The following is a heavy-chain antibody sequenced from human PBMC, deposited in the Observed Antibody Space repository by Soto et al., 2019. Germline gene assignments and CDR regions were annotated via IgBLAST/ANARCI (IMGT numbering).Heavy chain of an antibody. V-gene: IGHV3-30*18. Sequence: PGGSLRLSCAASGFTFSSYGMHWVRQAPGKGLEWVAVISYDGSNKYYADSVKGRFTISRDNSKNTLYLQMNSLRAEDTAVYYCAKDQDLAAAVPTFDYWGQGTLVTVSS. CDR1: GFTFSSYG. CDR3: AKDQDLAAAVPTFDY. D-gene: IGHD6-13*01. CDR2: ISYDGSNK. J-gene: IGHJ4*02.